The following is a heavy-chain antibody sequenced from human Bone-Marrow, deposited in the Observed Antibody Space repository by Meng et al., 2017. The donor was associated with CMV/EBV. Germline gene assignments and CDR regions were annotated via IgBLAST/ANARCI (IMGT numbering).Heavy chain of an antibody. V-gene: IGHV1-69*05. D-gene: IGHD4-17*01. CDR2: IIPILGTA. CDR3: ARDPPLLDYGPPFDL. Sequence: QGQLVQCGVEGKKPWSSVKVACQASGGSCSSYASSWGRQAPGQGLEWMGGIIPILGTANYAKKFKGSVTILSTEYTSTAYMELSSLRSDNTAVFYCARDPPLLDYGPPFDLWGRGTLVTVSS. J-gene: IGHJ2*01. CDR1: GGSCSSYA.